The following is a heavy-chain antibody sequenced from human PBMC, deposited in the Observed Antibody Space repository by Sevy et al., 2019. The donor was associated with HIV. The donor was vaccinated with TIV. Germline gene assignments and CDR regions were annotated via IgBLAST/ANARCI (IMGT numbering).Heavy chain of an antibody. J-gene: IGHJ6*02. CDR3: AREDILLGEGNYYGMDV. D-gene: IGHD3-16*01. CDR2: IYSGGST. V-gene: IGHV3-53*01. CDR1: EFTVSSNY. Sequence: GGSLRLSCAASEFTVSSNYMSWVRQAPGKGLEWVSVIYSGGSTYYADSVKGPFTISRDNSQNTAYLQMNSLRAEDTAVYYCAREDILLGEGNYYGMDVWGQGTTVTVSS.